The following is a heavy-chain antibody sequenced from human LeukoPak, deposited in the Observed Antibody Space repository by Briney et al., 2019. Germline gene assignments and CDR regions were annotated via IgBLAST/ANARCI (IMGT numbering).Heavy chain of an antibody. J-gene: IGHJ4*02. D-gene: IGHD3-16*01. CDR2: ISAYNGNT. V-gene: IGHV1-18*01. CDR1: GYTFTSYG. Sequence: ASVKVSCKASGYTFTSYGISWVRQAPGQGLEWMGWISAYNGNTNYAQKLQGRVTMTTDTSTSTAHMELRSLRSDDTAVYYCARDISNTLTFGARPGSFDYWGQGTLVTVSS. CDR3: ARDISNTLTFGARPGSFDY.